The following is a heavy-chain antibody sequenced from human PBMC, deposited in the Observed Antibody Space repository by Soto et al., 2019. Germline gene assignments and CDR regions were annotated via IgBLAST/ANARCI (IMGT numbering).Heavy chain of an antibody. D-gene: IGHD3-3*01. J-gene: IGHJ5*02. CDR3: ARGLRFAIFGVVILGTGWFDP. CDR2: INHSGST. CDR1: GGSFSGYY. Sequence: SETLSLTCAVYGGSFSGYYWSWIRQPPGKGLEWIGEINHSGSTNYNPSLKSRVTISVDTSKNQFSLKLSSVTAADTAVYYCARGLRFAIFGVVILGTGWFDPWGQGTLVTVSS. V-gene: IGHV4-34*01.